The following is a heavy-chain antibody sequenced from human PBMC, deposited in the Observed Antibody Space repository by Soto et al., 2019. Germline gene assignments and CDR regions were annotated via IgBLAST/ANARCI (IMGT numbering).Heavy chain of an antibody. D-gene: IGHD3-10*01. Sequence: EVQLVESGGGLVQPGGSLRLSCAASGFTFSDYSMDWVRQAPGKGLEWVSYISSSSSTIYYADSVKGRFTISRDNAKNSLYLQMTSLRDEHTAVYYCARDAGSWGYWGQGTLVTVSS. J-gene: IGHJ4*02. V-gene: IGHV3-48*02. CDR2: ISSSSSTI. CDR1: GFTFSDYS. CDR3: ARDAGSWGY.